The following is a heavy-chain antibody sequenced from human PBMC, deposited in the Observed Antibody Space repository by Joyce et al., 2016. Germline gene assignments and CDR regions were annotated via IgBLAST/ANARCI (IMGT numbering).Heavy chain of an antibody. CDR2: IYFSGSP. CDR3: ARHSGGYRRPFNI. J-gene: IGHJ3*02. Sequence: QLQLQESGPGLVKPSETLSLTCTVSGGSMSSSNYYWGWIRQPPGEGLEWIGSIYFSGSPYYNPSLESRFTISVDTSKNQFSLKLSSVTAADTAVYYCARHSGGYRRPFNIWGQGTMVTVSS. V-gene: IGHV4-39*01. CDR1: GGSMSSSNYY. D-gene: IGHD5-12*01.